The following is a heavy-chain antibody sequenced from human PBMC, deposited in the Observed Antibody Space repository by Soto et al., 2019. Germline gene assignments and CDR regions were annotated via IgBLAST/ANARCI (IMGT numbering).Heavy chain of an antibody. D-gene: IGHD3-22*01. J-gene: IGHJ4*02. CDR3: ARGGSGSYYFDY. Sequence: GGSLRLSCAASGFTFSSYAMHWVRQAPGKGLEYVSAISSNGGSTYYANSVKGRFTISRDNSKNTLYLQMGSLRAEDMAVYYCARGGSGSYYFDYWGQGTLVTVSS. CDR1: GFTFSSYA. CDR2: ISSNGGST. V-gene: IGHV3-64*01.